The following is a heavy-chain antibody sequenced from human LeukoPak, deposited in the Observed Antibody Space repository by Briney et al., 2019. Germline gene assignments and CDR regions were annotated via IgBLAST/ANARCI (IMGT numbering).Heavy chain of an antibody. Sequence: ASVKVSCKASGYTFTSYGISWVRQAPGQGLEWMGWISAYNGNTNYAQKLQGRVTMTTDTSTSTAYMELRSLRSGDTAVYCCARDQGAGDLRGSWDLDYWGQGTLVTVSS. D-gene: IGHD3-10*01. CDR3: ARDQGAGDLRGSWDLDY. V-gene: IGHV1-18*01. CDR2: ISAYNGNT. CDR1: GYTFTSYG. J-gene: IGHJ4*02.